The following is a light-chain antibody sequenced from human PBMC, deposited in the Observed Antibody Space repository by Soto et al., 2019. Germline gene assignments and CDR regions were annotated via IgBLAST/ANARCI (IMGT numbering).Light chain of an antibody. J-gene: IGKJ4*01. V-gene: IGKV1-12*01. CDR1: QDVSSW. CDR2: SAS. Sequence: DIAVTQSPSSVSASVGERVTISCRTSQDVSSWLDWYYQKPGRAAQLLIYSASTLQTGVPSRFSGSGSGTDFTLTISSLQAEDVATYYCQAASTFPLTFGGGTKVEIK. CDR3: QAASTFPLT.